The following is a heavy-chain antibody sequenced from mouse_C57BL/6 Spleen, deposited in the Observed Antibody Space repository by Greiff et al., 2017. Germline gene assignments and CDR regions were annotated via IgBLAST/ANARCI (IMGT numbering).Heavy chain of an antibody. CDR1: GFTFSDYG. CDR3: ASMVTTSHYAMDY. Sequence: EVMLVESGGGLVQPGGSLKLSCAASGFTFSDYGMAWVRQAPRKGPEWVAFISNLAYSIYYADTVTGRFTISRENAKNTLYLEMSSLRSEDTAMYYCASMVTTSHYAMDYWGQGTSVTVSS. CDR2: ISNLAYSI. V-gene: IGHV5-15*01. D-gene: IGHD2-2*01. J-gene: IGHJ4*01.